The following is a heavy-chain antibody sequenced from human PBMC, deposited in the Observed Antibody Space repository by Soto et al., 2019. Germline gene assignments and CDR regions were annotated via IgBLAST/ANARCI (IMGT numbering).Heavy chain of an antibody. CDR3: ARNMDYYYGRGSGNGHGV. CDR1: GYTFTAYY. CDR2: INPKFGDT. Sequence: HVQLVQSGAEVKEPGDSVRVSCEASGYTFTAYYIHWVRQAPGQGLEWMGWINPKFGDTTYAQDFQGRVSMTRDMSISTVYMELSRLTSDDTAIYYCARNMDYYYGRGSGNGHGVWGQGTTVTVFS. V-gene: IGHV1-2*02. D-gene: IGHD3-10*02. J-gene: IGHJ6*02.